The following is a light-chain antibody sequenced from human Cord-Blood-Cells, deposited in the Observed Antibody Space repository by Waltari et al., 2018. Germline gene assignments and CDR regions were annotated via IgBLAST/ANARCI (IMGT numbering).Light chain of an antibody. CDR1: SSNNGAGDD. V-gene: IGLV1-40*01. CDR2: VNS. Sequence: QSVLTQPPSVSGAPGQRVTISCTGSSSNNGAGDDVPWYQQLPGTAPKLLIYVNSNRPSGVPDRFSGSKSGTSASLAITGLQAEDEADYYCQSYDSSLSGVFGGGTKLTVL. J-gene: IGLJ3*02. CDR3: QSYDSSLSGV.